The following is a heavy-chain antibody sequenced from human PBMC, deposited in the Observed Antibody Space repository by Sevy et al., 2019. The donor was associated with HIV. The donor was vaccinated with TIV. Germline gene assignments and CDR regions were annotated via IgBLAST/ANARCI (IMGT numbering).Heavy chain of an antibody. CDR1: GFTFSNYW. D-gene: IGHD2-21*02. Sequence: GGSLRLSCTASGFTFSNYWMSWVRQAPGKGLEWVSAINWNGVGTSYADSVKGRFTISRDNAKNSLYVQMNSLRAEDTALYYCARERSCGGDCYYFDYWGQGTLVTVSS. J-gene: IGHJ4*02. CDR3: ARERSCGGDCYYFDY. V-gene: IGHV3-20*04. CDR2: INWNGVGT.